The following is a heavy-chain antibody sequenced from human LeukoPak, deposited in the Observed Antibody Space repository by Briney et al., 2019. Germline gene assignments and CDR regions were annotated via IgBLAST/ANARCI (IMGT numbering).Heavy chain of an antibody. CDR2: IIPILGIA. CDR3: ASFYLGYDSRSLLFDY. V-gene: IGHV1-69*04. J-gene: IGHJ4*02. Sequence: ASVKVSCKASGGTFSSYAISWVRQAPGQGLEWMGRIIPILGIANYAQKFQGRVTITADKSTSTAYMELSSLRSEDTAVYYCASFYLGYDSRSLLFDYWGQGTLVTVSS. D-gene: IGHD3-22*01. CDR1: GGTFSSYA.